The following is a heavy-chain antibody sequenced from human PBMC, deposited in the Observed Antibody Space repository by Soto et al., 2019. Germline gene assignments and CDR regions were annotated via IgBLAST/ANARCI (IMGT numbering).Heavy chain of an antibody. D-gene: IGHD5-12*01. CDR3: MDV. V-gene: IGHV5-51*01. J-gene: IGHJ6*02. CDR1: GFSFTTYW. Sequence: PVESLKISCVISGFSFTTYWVAWVRQMPGKGLEWMGIFYPGDSHITYSPSFQGQVTISTAADTAVYYCARARKWLRGEDYYYAMDVWGQGTTVTVSS. CDR2: FYPGDSHI.